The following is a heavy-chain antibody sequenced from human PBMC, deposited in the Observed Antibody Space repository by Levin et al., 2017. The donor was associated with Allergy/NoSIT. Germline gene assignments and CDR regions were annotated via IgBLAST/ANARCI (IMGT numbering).Heavy chain of an antibody. Sequence: PGGSLRLSCAASGFTFDDYAMHWVRQAPGKGLEWVSGISWNSGSIGYADSVKGRFTISRDNAKNSLYLQMNSLRAEDTALYYCAKDPDERGYGTGLFDYWGQGTLVTVSS. J-gene: IGHJ4*02. V-gene: IGHV3-9*01. CDR2: ISWNSGSI. CDR3: AKDPDERGYGTGLFDY. D-gene: IGHD5-18*01. CDR1: GFTFDDYA.